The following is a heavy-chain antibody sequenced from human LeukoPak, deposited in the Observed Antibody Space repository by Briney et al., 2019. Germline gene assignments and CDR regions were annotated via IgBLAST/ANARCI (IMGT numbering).Heavy chain of an antibody. Sequence: SETLSLTCTVSGGSISSSSYYWGWIRQPPGKGLEWIGSIYYSGSTYYNPSLKSRVTISVDTSKNQFSLKLSSVTAADTAVYYCAREDNSSSWYDPWGQGTLVTVSS. CDR1: GGSISSSSYY. CDR2: IYYSGST. J-gene: IGHJ5*02. D-gene: IGHD6-13*01. CDR3: AREDNSSSWYDP. V-gene: IGHV4-39*07.